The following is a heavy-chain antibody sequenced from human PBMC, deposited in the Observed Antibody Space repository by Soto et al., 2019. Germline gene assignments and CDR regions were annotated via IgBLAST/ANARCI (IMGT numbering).Heavy chain of an antibody. D-gene: IGHD2-21*02. CDR2: ISAYNGNT. CDR3: ARDKGAYCGGDCYSTWFDP. J-gene: IGHJ5*02. Sequence: QVQLVQSGAEVKKPGASVKVSCKASGYTFTSYGISWVRQAPGQGLEWMGWISAYNGNTNYAQKLQGRVTMTTDTSTSKAYRELRSLRSDDTAVYYCARDKGAYCGGDCYSTWFDPWGQGTLVTVSS. CDR1: GYTFTSYG. V-gene: IGHV1-18*01.